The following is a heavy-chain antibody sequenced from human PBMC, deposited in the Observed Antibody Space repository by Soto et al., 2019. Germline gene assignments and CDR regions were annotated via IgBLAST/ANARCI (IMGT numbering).Heavy chain of an antibody. CDR2: INAGNGNT. Sequence: ASVKVSCKASGYTFTSYGIHWVRQAPGQRLEWTGWINAGNGNTKYSEKFQGRVTITMDTSASTAYLELSSLRSEDTAVYYCARDPNDSSAYYHHYYSGMDVWGQGTTVTVSS. D-gene: IGHD3-22*01. J-gene: IGHJ6*02. CDR1: GYTFTSYG. CDR3: ARDPNDSSAYYHHYYSGMDV. V-gene: IGHV1-3*01.